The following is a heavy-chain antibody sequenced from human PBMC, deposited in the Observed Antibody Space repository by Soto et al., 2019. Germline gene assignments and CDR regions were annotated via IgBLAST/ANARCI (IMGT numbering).Heavy chain of an antibody. Sequence: EVQLVESGGGLVQPGRSLRLSCAASGFTFDDYAMHWVRQAPGKGLEWVSGISWNSGSIGYADSVKGRFTISRDNAKNSLYLQMNSLIAEDTALYYCAKGDYYDSSGYYYSYYYYYGMDVWRQGTTLTVSS. CDR2: ISWNSGSI. CDR1: GFTFDDYA. D-gene: IGHD3-22*01. J-gene: IGHJ6*02. V-gene: IGHV3-9*01. CDR3: AKGDYYDSSGYYYSYYYYYGMDV.